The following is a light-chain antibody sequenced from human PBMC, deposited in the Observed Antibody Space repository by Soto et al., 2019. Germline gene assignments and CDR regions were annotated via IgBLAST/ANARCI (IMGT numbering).Light chain of an antibody. CDR2: DAS. V-gene: IGKV1-39*01. CDR3: QQSFSAPRS. Sequence: DIQMTQSPSSLSASVGDRVTVTCRASQSIARYLNWDQQKPGKAPKLLSYDASTLQTGVPSRFSGSESGTEFNLTISGLRPEDFATYYRQQSFSAPRSFGQGTKLEIQ. J-gene: IGKJ2*01. CDR1: QSIARY.